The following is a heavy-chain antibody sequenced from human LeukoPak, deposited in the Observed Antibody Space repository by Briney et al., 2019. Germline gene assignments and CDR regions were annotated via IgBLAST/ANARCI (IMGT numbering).Heavy chain of an antibody. D-gene: IGHD5-24*01. CDR3: ARGRDGSQSPIDD. V-gene: IGHV3-21*06. CDR2: ISSSSGYI. J-gene: IGHJ4*02. Sequence: GGSLRLSCAASGFTFSSYSMNWVRQAPGKGLEWVSSISSSSGYIYYADSVKGRFTISRDNAKNSLYLQMNSLRAEDTAVYYCARGRDGSQSPIDDWGQGTLVTVSS. CDR1: GFTFSSYS.